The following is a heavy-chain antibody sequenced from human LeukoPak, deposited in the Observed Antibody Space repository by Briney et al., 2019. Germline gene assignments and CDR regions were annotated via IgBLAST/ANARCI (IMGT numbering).Heavy chain of an antibody. CDR1: GFTFSDYY. J-gene: IGHJ6*02. CDR2: ISSSGSTI. CDR3: ATELGGPAPYYYYGMDV. Sequence: PGGSLRLSCAASGFTFSDYYMSWIRQAPGKGLEWVSYISSSGSTIYYADSVKGRFTISRDNAKNPLYLQMNSLRAEDTAVYYCATELGGPAPYYYYGMDVWGQGTTVTVSS. V-gene: IGHV3-11*01. D-gene: IGHD3-3*02.